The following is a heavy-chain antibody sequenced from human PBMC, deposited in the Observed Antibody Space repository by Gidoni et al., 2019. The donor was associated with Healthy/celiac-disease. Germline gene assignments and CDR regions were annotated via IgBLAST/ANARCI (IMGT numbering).Heavy chain of an antibody. CDR1: GFTFSSYA. V-gene: IGHV3-30-3*01. CDR2: ISYDGSNK. J-gene: IGHJ4*02. Sequence: QVQLVESGGAVVQPGRSLRLSCAASGFTFSSYAMHWVRQAPGKGLEWVAVISYDGSNKYYADSVKGRFTISRYNSKNTLYLQMNSLRAEDTAVYYCARFGDRGLDYWGQGTLVTVSS. CDR3: ARFGDRGLDY. D-gene: IGHD3-3*01.